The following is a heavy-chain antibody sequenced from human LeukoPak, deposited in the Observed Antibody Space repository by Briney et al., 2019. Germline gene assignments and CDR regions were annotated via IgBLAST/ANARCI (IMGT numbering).Heavy chain of an antibody. J-gene: IGHJ6*02. Sequence: ASVKVSCKASGYTFTSYGISWVRQAPGQGLEWMGWISAYNGNTNYAQKLQGRVTMTTDTSTSTAYMELRSLRSDDTAVYYCARDVGVGVVVAADDYYGMDVWGRGTTVTVSS. CDR2: ISAYNGNT. CDR3: ARDVGVGVVVAADDYYGMDV. V-gene: IGHV1-18*01. CDR1: GYTFTSYG. D-gene: IGHD2-15*01.